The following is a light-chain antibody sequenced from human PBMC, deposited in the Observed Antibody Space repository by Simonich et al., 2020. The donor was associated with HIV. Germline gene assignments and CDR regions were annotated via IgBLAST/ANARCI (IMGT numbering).Light chain of an antibody. CDR3: QQYYSTPRT. Sequence: DIQMPQSPSSLSASVGDKVTITCRASQGIRNSLAWYQQKPGKAPKLLLYAASRLESGVPSRFSGSGSGTDYTLTISSLQPEDFATYYCQQYYSTPRTFGQGTKVEIK. CDR2: AAS. CDR1: QGIRNS. V-gene: IGKV1-NL1*01. J-gene: IGKJ1*01.